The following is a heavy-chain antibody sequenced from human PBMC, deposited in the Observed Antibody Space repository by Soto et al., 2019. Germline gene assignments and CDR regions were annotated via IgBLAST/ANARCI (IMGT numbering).Heavy chain of an antibody. CDR3: AREAHYDILGDFDY. Sequence: SETLSLTCAVSGYSISSGYYWGWIRQPPGKGLEWIGSIYHSGSTYYNPSLKSRVTISVGTSKNQFSLKLSSVTAADTAVYYCAREAHYDILGDFDYWGQGTLVTVSS. J-gene: IGHJ4*02. CDR1: GYSISSGYY. D-gene: IGHD3-9*01. V-gene: IGHV4-38-2*02. CDR2: IYHSGST.